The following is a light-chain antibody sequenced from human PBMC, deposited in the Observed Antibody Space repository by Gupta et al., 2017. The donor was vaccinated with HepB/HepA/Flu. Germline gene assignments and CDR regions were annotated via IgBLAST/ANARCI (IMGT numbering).Light chain of an antibody. CDR2: DAS. CDR1: QRISSN. V-gene: IGKV3-15*01. Sequence: TVMTQSPATLSVSPGERAVLSCRASQRISSNLVWYQQKPGQAPRLLIYDASSRASGIPARFSGSGSGTEFTLTISSLQSEDFAVFYCQQYNDWPRTFGQGTKVEVK. J-gene: IGKJ1*01. CDR3: QQYNDWPRT.